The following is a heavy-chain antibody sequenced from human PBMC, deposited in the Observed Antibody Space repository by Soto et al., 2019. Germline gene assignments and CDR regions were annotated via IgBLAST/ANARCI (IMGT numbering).Heavy chain of an antibody. J-gene: IGHJ4*02. D-gene: IGHD3-22*01. V-gene: IGHV1-69*13. CDR1: GGTFSSYA. Sequence: GASVKVSFKASGGTFSSYAISWVRQAPGQGLEWMGGIIPIFGTANYAQKFQGRVTITADESTSTAYMELSSLRSEDTAVYYCARSIGSSGYYPEYYFDYWGQGTLVTVSS. CDR2: IIPIFGTA. CDR3: ARSIGSSGYYPEYYFDY.